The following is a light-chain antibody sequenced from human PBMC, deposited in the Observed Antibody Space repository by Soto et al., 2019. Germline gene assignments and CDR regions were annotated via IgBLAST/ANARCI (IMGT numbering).Light chain of an antibody. Sequence: EIVMTQSPATLSVSPGERATLSCRASQSVSSNLAWYQQKPGQAPRLLIYGASTRATGIPARFSGSGSGTEFTLTVSSLQSEDFGVYYCQQYDSWPLTFGGGTKVEIK. CDR1: QSVSSN. CDR2: GAS. J-gene: IGKJ4*01. V-gene: IGKV3-15*01. CDR3: QQYDSWPLT.